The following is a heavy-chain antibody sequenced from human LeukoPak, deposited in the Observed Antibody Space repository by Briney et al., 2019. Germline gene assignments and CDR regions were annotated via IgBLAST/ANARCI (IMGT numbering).Heavy chain of an antibody. J-gene: IGHJ4*02. Sequence: GGSLRLSCAASGFTFSSYWMSWVRQAPGKGLEWVANIKQDGSEKYYVVSVKGRFTISRDNAKNSLYLQMNSLRAEDTAVYYCARIPKGSGWTFDYWGQGTLVTVSS. D-gene: IGHD6-19*01. CDR3: ARIPKGSGWTFDY. V-gene: IGHV3-7*05. CDR1: GFTFSSYW. CDR2: IKQDGSEK.